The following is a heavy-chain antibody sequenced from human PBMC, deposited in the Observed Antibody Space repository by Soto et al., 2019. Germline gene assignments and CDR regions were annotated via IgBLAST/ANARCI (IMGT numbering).Heavy chain of an antibody. Sequence: EVQLVESGGGLVQPGGSLKLSCAASGFTFSGSAMHWVRQASGKGLEWVGRIRSKANSYATAYAASVKGRFTISRDDSKNTAYLQMNSLKTEATAVYYCTRHCSSTSCATGYWGQGTLVTVSS. D-gene: IGHD2-2*01. CDR3: TRHCSSTSCATGY. V-gene: IGHV3-73*02. J-gene: IGHJ4*02. CDR2: IRSKANSYAT. CDR1: GFTFSGSA.